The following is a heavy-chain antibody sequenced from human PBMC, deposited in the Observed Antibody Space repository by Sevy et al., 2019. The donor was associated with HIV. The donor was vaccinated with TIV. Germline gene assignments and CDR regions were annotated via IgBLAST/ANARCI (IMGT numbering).Heavy chain of an antibody. Sequence: ASVKVSCKASGYKFINYGISWVRQAPGQGLQWMGWISAYNGDTNYAQKLQGRVNMTTDTSTNTAYMELRTLRSDDTAVYFCARPRLGISVPTRGGFDIWGQGTMVTVSS. D-gene: IGHD6-19*01. CDR3: ARPRLGISVPTRGGFDI. CDR2: ISAYNGDT. CDR1: GYKFINYG. V-gene: IGHV1-18*01. J-gene: IGHJ3*02.